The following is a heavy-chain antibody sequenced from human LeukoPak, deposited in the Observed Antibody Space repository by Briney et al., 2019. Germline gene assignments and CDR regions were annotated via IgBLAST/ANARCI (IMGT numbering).Heavy chain of an antibody. CDR1: GGSINSGDYY. Sequence: PSQTLSLTCTASGGSINSGDYYWSWIRQPPGKGLQWIGYIYYSGSTHYNPSLKSRVTISVDKSKNQLSLMLSSVTAADTAVYYCARVPGAARILQTNWFDPWGQGTLVTVSS. D-gene: IGHD1-26*01. J-gene: IGHJ5*02. CDR2: IYYSGST. V-gene: IGHV4-30-4*08. CDR3: ARVPGAARILQTNWFDP.